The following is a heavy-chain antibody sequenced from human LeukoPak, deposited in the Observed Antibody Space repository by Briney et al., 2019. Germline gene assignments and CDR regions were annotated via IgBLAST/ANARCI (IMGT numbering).Heavy chain of an antibody. V-gene: IGHV3-23*01. D-gene: IGHD6-19*01. CDR3: AKDPVVYHGGSGWHYFDY. J-gene: IGHJ4*02. Sequence: PGGSLRLSCAASRFTFSSYAMSWVRQAPGRGLEWVSTIGGTGDRTYYADSVKGRFTISRDNSMDTLFLQMNSLKAEDTAVYYCAKDPVVYHGGSGWHYFDYWDQGTLVTVSS. CDR1: RFTFSSYA. CDR2: IGGTGDRT.